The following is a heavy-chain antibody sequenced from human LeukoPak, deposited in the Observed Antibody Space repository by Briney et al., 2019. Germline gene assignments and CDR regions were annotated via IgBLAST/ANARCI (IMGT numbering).Heavy chain of an antibody. J-gene: IGHJ6*02. D-gene: IGHD3-3*01. CDR2: IIPIFGTA. V-gene: IGHV1-69*06. CDR1: GGTFSSYA. Sequence: ASVKVSCKASGGTFSSYAISWVRQAPGQGLEWMGGIIPIFGTANYAQKFQGRVTITADKSTSTAYMELSSLRSEDTAVYYCAKDGLEWLLVYDGMDVWGQGTTVTVSS. CDR3: AKDGLEWLLVYDGMDV.